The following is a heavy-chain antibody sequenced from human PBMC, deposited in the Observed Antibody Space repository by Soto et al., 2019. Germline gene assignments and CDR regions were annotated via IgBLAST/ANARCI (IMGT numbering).Heavy chain of an antibody. Sequence: QVQLQQWGAGLLKPSETLSLTCAVYGGSFSGYYWSWIRQPPGKGLEWIGEINHSGSTNYNPSPKSRVTISVDTSKNQFSLKLSSVTAADTAVYYCASPIHDYSNYGSYYFDYWGQGTLVTVSS. CDR2: INHSGST. CDR1: GGSFSGYY. V-gene: IGHV4-34*01. J-gene: IGHJ4*02. D-gene: IGHD4-4*01. CDR3: ASPIHDYSNYGSYYFDY.